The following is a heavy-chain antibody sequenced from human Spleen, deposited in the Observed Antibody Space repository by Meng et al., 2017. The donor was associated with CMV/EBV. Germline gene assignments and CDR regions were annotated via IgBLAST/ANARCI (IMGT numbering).Heavy chain of an antibody. Sequence: FTGYYMHWVRQAPGQGLEWMGRIKPNSGVTNYAQKFQDRVTMTRDTSITTAYMELSSLRSDDTAVYYCARGPLYCSSPNCYSNWFDPWGQGTLVTVSS. D-gene: IGHD2-2*01. CDR2: IKPNSGVT. J-gene: IGHJ5*02. V-gene: IGHV1-2*06. CDR3: ARGPLYCSSPNCYSNWFDP. CDR1: FTGYY.